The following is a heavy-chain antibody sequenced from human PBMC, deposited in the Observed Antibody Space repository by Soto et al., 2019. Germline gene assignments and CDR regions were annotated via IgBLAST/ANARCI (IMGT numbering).Heavy chain of an antibody. CDR3: ARTYDDLDY. CDR2: IYYSGST. J-gene: IGHJ4*02. Sequence: SETLSLTCTVSGGSISSYYWSWIRQPPGKGLEWIGYIYYSGSTNYNPSLKSRVTISVDTSKNQLSLKLSSVTAADTAVYYCARTYDDLDYWGQGNLVTVSS. D-gene: IGHD3-3*01. CDR1: GGSISSYY. V-gene: IGHV4-59*08.